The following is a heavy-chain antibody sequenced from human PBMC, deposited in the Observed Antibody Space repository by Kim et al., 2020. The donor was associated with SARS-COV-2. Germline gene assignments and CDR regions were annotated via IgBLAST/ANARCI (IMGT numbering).Heavy chain of an antibody. V-gene: IGHV3-49*04. D-gene: IGHD5-12*01. Sequence: GGSLRLSCVASGFTFSDYAMSWVRQAPGKGLEWVGFIRSKAYGGTTEYAASVKGRFTISRDDSKSIAYLQMNSLKTEDTAVYYCTRAHNIGRWAYYYYYYMDVWGKGTTVTVSS. J-gene: IGHJ6*03. CDR2: IRSKAYGGTT. CDR1: GFTFSDYA. CDR3: TRAHNIGRWAYYYYYYMDV.